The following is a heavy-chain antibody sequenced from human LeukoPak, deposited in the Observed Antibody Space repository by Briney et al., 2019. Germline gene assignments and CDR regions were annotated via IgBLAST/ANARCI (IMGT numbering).Heavy chain of an antibody. CDR1: GFAFSSTW. D-gene: IGHD1-26*01. CDR2: IRPDGSEK. Sequence: GGSLRLSCAASGFAFSSTWMGWVRQAPGKGLAWVANIRPDGSEKYYVDSVRGRFTISRDNAKNSLYLQMNGLRAEDTAVYYCARGGWEPYFDYWGQGTLVTVSS. J-gene: IGHJ4*02. CDR3: ARGGWEPYFDY. V-gene: IGHV3-7*03.